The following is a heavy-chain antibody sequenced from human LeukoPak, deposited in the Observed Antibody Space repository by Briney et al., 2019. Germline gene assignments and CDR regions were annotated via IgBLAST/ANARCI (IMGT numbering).Heavy chain of an antibody. CDR2: IYSGGTT. CDR3: AKDLFADSGGLVGFDI. D-gene: IGHD3-22*01. V-gene: IGHV3-66*01. CDR1: GFTVSSNY. Sequence: PGGSLRLSCAASGFTVSSNYMSWVRQAPGKGLEWVSIIYSGGTTYYADSVKGRFTISRDNSKNTLYLQLNSLRADDTALYYCAKDLFADSGGLVGFDIWGQGTMVTVSS. J-gene: IGHJ3*02.